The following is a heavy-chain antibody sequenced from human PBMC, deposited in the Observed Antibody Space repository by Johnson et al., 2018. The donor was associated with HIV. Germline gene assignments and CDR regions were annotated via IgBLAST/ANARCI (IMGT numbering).Heavy chain of an antibody. CDR1: GFIFSDYY. CDR2: ISNSASAI. V-gene: IGHV3-11*04. Sequence: QVQLVESGGGLVKPGGSLRLSCAASGFIFSDYYLTWIRQAPGKGLEWISYISNSASAIYYADSVKGRFTISRDNAKNTLYLQMNSLRAEDTAVYYCVRAVYSSSSSCAFDMWGQGTVVTVSS. CDR3: VRAVYSSSSSCAFDM. D-gene: IGHD6-6*01. J-gene: IGHJ3*02.